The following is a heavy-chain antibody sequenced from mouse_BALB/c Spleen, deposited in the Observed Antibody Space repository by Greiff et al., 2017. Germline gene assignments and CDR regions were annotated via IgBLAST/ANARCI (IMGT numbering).Heavy chain of an antibody. D-gene: IGHD1-1*01. CDR2: INPSSGYT. J-gene: IGHJ3*01. CDR1: GYTFTSYT. V-gene: IGHV1-4*01. CDR3: ARMDYYGSSYIAY. Sequence: QVQLQQSGAELARPGASVKMSCKASGYTFTSYTMHWVKQRPGQGLEWIGYINPSSGYTNYNQKFKDKATLTADKSSSTAYMQLSSLTSEDSAVYYCARMDYYGSSYIAYWGQGTLVTVSA.